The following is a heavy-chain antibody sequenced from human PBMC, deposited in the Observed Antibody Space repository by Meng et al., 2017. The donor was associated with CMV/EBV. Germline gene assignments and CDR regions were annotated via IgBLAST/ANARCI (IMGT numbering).Heavy chain of an antibody. J-gene: IGHJ4*02. CDR1: GFTVSSNY. CDR2: IYIGGST. D-gene: IGHD4-17*01. V-gene: IGHV3-53*01. CDR3: AFYPYGDPSY. Sequence: GESLKISCAASGFTVSSNYMSWVRQAPGKGLEWVSVIYIGGSTYYADSVKGRFTISRDNSKNTLYLQMNSLRAEDTAVYYCAFYPYGDPSYWGQGTLVTVSS.